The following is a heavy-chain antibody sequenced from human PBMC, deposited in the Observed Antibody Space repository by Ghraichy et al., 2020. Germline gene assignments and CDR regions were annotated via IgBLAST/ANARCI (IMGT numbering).Heavy chain of an antibody. CDR1: GFTFSSYV. CDR3: AKVAYYYYSSGYRHFDY. D-gene: IGHD3-22*01. CDR2: IRVGAVNT. J-gene: IGHJ4*02. Sequence: GGSLRLSCASSGFTFSSYVMNWVRQAPGKGLEWVSSIRVGAVNTDYADSVKGRFTISRDNSKNTLYLQMNSLRAEDTAVYYCAKVAYYYYSSGYRHFDYSSQGTLVTGSS. V-gene: IGHV3-23*01.